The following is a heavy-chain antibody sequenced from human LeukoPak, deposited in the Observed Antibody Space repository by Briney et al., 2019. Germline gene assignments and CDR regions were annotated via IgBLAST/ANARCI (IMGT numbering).Heavy chain of an antibody. D-gene: IGHD2-15*01. V-gene: IGHV1-69*05. CDR2: IIPIFGTA. CDR1: GGTFSSYA. Sequence: SVKVSRKASGGTFSSYAISWVRQAPGQGLEWMGRIIPIFGTANYAQKFQGRVTITTDESTSTAYMELSSLRSEDTAVYYCAREALGDIVVVVAATPDAFDIWGQGTMVTVSS. CDR3: AREALGDIVVVVAATPDAFDI. J-gene: IGHJ3*02.